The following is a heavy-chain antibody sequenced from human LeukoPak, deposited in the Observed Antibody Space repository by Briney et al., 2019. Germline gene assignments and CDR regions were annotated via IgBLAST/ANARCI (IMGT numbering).Heavy chain of an antibody. V-gene: IGHV4-39*01. J-gene: IGHJ3*01. CDR1: SGFLRSRSQQ. CDR3: ARPTLKHLLEAFDG. CDR2: GST. Sequence: SETLSLPCTLWSGFLRSRSQQGGWIRQPPGKGLEWIGSGSTYYNPSLKSRVTISVDTSKNQFSLKLYSVTAADTAVYYCARPTLKHLLEAFDGWGQGTMVTVSS.